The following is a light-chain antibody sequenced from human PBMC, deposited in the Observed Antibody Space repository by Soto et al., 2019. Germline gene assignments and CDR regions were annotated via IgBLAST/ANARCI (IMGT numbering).Light chain of an antibody. V-gene: IGLV1-40*01. CDR1: SSNIGAGYD. CDR2: GSS. Sequence: SVLTQPPSVSGAPGQRVTISCTGSSSNIGAGYDVHWYQQLPGTAPKLLIYGSSDRPSGVPDRFSGSKSGTSASLAITGLQAEDEADYYCQSFDSSLSGSHVVFGGGTKLTVL. CDR3: QSFDSSLSGSHVV. J-gene: IGLJ3*02.